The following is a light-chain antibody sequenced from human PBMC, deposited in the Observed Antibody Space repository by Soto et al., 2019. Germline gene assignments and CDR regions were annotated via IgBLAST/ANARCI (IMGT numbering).Light chain of an antibody. CDR2: GAS. CDR3: QQYNNWPPDRT. Sequence: EIVMTQSPATLSVSPGERATLSCRASQSVGSNLAWYQQKPGQAPRLLIYGASTRATGIPARFSGSGSGTAVPLTISSLQSEDFAIYSCQQYNNWPPDRTFGDGTKVEIK. CDR1: QSVGSN. J-gene: IGKJ4*02. V-gene: IGKV3-15*01.